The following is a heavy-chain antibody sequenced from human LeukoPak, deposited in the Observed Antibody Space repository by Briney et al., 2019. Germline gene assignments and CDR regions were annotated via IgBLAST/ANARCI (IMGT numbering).Heavy chain of an antibody. D-gene: IGHD4-23*01. CDR2: IFYTGST. Sequence: SETLSLTCTVSGYSISSGYYWGWIRQPPGKGLEWIGYIFYTGSTNYNPSLKSRVTISVLTSKNRFSLKLSSVTAADTAVYYCATLTGGDDAFDIWGQGTMVTVSS. CDR3: ATLTGGDDAFDI. CDR1: GYSISSGYY. V-gene: IGHV4-61*01. J-gene: IGHJ3*02.